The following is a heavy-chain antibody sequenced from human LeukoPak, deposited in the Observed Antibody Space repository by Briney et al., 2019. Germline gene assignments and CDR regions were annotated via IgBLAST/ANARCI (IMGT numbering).Heavy chain of an antibody. V-gene: IGHV3-48*01. CDR1: GVTFSSYS. Sequence: PGGSLRLSCAASGVTFSSYSMNWVRQAPGKGLEWVSYISSSSSTIYYADSVKGRFTISRDNAKNSLYLQMNSLRAEDTAVYYSARDRVPDGDYVEDAFDIWGQGTMVTVSS. D-gene: IGHD4-17*01. CDR2: ISSSSSTI. J-gene: IGHJ3*02. CDR3: ARDRVPDGDYVEDAFDI.